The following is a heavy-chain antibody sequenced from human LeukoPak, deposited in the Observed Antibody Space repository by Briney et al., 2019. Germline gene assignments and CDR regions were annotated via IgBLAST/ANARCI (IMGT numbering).Heavy chain of an antibody. CDR3: ARGLATSDSTFDY. CDR2: ISTYNGDT. Sequence: ASVKVSCKASGYIFTSYGITWVRQAPGQGLEWMGWISTYNGDTNYAQNIQGRVTLTTDTSTTTAYLELRSLRSDDTAVYYCARGLATSDSTFDYWGQGTLVTVSS. D-gene: IGHD6-13*01. CDR1: GYIFTSYG. J-gene: IGHJ4*02. V-gene: IGHV1-18*01.